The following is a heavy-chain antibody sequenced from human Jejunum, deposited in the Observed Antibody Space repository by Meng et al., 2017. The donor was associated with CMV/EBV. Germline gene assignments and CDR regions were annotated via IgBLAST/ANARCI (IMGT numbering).Heavy chain of an antibody. D-gene: IGHD3-3*01. Sequence: SVFTFNNHWMFWVRQAPGKGLEWVANIKQGASQRHYVDSVQGRFTISRDNGKNSVFLQMTSLRVEDTAVYHCVSGADFWSGFSGHWGRGTRVTVSS. J-gene: IGHJ4*02. CDR3: VSGADFWSGFSGH. V-gene: IGHV3-7*01. CDR1: VFTFNNHW. CDR2: IKQGASQR.